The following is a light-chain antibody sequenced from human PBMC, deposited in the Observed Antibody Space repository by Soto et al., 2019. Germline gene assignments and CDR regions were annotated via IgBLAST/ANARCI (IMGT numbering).Light chain of an antibody. Sequence: IVMTQSPGTLSLSPGERATVSCRASETIGRAYFAWYQHRPGRTPRLVLSASSNRAAGIPDRFGGSGSGADFTLTISGVEPEDFALYYCHQYETSPFTFGQGTKLEI. V-gene: IGKV3-20*01. CDR2: ASS. CDR1: ETIGRAY. J-gene: IGKJ2*01. CDR3: HQYETSPFT.